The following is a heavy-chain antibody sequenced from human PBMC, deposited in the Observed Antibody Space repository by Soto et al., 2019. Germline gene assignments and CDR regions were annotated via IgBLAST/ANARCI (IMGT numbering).Heavy chain of an antibody. CDR2: IYYSGST. D-gene: IGHD6-19*01. CDR1: GGSISSSSYY. Sequence: QLQLQESGPGLVKPSETLSLTCTVSGGSISSSSYYWGWIRQPPGKGLEWIGSIYYSGSTYYNPSLKSRVTTSVDTSKNHFSLKLSSVTAADTAVYYCARTAVAGSDYGMDVWGQGTTVTVSS. V-gene: IGHV4-39*02. CDR3: ARTAVAGSDYGMDV. J-gene: IGHJ6*02.